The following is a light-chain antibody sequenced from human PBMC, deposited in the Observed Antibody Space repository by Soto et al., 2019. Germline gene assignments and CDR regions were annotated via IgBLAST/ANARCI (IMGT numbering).Light chain of an antibody. Sequence: QSVLTQPRSVSGSPGQSVTISCTGTSSDVGGYNYVSWYQQHPGKAPKLMIYDVSKRPSGVPDRFSGSKSGNTASLTISGLQAGDEADYYCCSYAGSDTYVFGTGTKATVL. CDR1: SSDVGGYNY. CDR3: CSYAGSDTYV. J-gene: IGLJ1*01. V-gene: IGLV2-11*01. CDR2: DVS.